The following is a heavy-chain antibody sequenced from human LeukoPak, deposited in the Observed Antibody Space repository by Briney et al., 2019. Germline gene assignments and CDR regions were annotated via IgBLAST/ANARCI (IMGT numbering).Heavy chain of an antibody. Sequence: GGSLRLSCAASGFTFSSYSMNWVRQAPGKGLEWVSSISSSSSYIYYADSVKGRFTISRDNAKNSLYLQMNSLRAEAAPVFYCARVYTPPGNFAYWGQGTLVTVSS. D-gene: IGHD3-16*01. J-gene: IGHJ4*02. CDR2: ISSSSSYI. CDR1: GFTFSSYS. V-gene: IGHV3-21*01. CDR3: ARVYTPPGNFAY.